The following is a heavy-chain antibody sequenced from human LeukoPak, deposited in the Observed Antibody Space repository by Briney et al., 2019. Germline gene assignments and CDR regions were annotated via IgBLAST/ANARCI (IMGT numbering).Heavy chain of an antibody. J-gene: IGHJ4*02. D-gene: IGHD3-16*01. CDR2: ISAYNGNT. Sequence: ASVKASCKASGYTFSSYGISWVRQAPGQGLEWRGWISAYNGNTNYAQKLQGRVMMTTDTSSSTSYMELRSLRSDDTAVYYCARDLLISSVGVGGYWGQGTLVTVSS. CDR1: GYTFSSYG. V-gene: IGHV1-18*04. CDR3: ARDLLISSVGVGGY.